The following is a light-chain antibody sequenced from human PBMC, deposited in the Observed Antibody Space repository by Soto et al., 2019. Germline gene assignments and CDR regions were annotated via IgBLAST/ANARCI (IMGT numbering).Light chain of an antibody. V-gene: IGKV3-20*01. CDR2: GAS. CDR1: QSVSSSY. CDR3: QQYGSSPAT. Sequence: EILLTQSPATLSLSPGERATLSCRASQSVSSSYLAWYQQKPGQAPRLLIYGASSRATGIPDRFSGSGSGTDFTLTISRLEPEDFAVYYCQQYGSSPATFGGGTKV. J-gene: IGKJ4*01.